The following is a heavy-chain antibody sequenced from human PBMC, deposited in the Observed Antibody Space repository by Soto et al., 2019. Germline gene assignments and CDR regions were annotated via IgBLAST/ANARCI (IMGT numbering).Heavy chain of an antibody. J-gene: IGHJ4*02. D-gene: IGHD4-17*01. CDR2: IWYDGSNK. CDR3: ARPIHGDYDYYFDY. V-gene: IGHV3-33*01. Sequence: QVQLVESGGGVVQPGRSLRLSCAASGFTFSSYGMHWVRQAPGKGLEWVAVIWYDGSNKYYADSVKGRFTISRDNSKNTLYLQMNSLRAEDTAVYYCARPIHGDYDYYFDYWGQGNLVTVSS. CDR1: GFTFSSYG.